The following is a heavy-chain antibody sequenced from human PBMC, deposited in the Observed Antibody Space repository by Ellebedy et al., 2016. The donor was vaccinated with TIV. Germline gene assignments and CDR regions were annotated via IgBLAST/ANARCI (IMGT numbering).Heavy chain of an antibody. CDR1: GYTFTSYD. V-gene: IGHV1-69*13. J-gene: IGHJ6*02. Sequence: SVKVSXXASGYTFTSYDINWVRQATGQGLEWMGGIIPIFGTANYAQKFQGRVTITADESTSTAYMELSSLRSEDTAVYYCARSPYGSGSYYYYYYGMDVWGQGTTVTVSS. CDR3: ARSPYGSGSYYYYYYGMDV. D-gene: IGHD3-10*01. CDR2: IIPIFGTA.